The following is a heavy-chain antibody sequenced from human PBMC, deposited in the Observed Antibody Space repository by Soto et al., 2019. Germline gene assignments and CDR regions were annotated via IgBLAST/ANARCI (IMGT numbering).Heavy chain of an antibody. V-gene: IGHV3-74*03. CDR1: GFSFSDHG. J-gene: IGHJ4*02. CDR2: INNDGDTT. CDR3: AREARDSEYEDK. D-gene: IGHD2-2*01. Sequence: EVQLGESGGGLVQPGGSLRLSCAASGFSFSDHGMHWVRLPPGKGLVWVSRINNDGDTTTYADSVKGRFTISRDNAKKTLYLQMNSLRAEDTAVYFCAREARDSEYEDKWGQGTVVTVSS.